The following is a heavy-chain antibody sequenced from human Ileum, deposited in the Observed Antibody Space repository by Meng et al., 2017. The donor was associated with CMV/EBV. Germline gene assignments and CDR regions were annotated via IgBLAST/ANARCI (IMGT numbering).Heavy chain of an antibody. CDR2: IDTDVST. D-gene: IGHD1-14*01. CDR3: ATYIPGRSGVGY. Sequence: QGSAPSLPQPPTPPPSPSTASGASSTSVISHCGVIRSRAGKRREWSGRIDTDVSTYNTPFLTSLVTVSTDTSKNHYSLKLSSVTAADTAVYYCATYIPGRSGVGYWGHGTLVTVSS. J-gene: IGHJ4*01. CDR1: GASSTSVISH. V-gene: IGHV4-61*02.